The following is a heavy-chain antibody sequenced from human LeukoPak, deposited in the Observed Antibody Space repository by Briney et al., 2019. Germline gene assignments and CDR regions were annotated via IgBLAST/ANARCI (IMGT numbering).Heavy chain of an antibody. CDR1: GFTFSSYA. J-gene: IGHJ3*02. CDR2: ISYDGSNK. V-gene: IGHV3-30-3*01. Sequence: GGSLRLSCAASGFTFSSYAMHWVRQAPGKGLEWVAVISYDGSNKYYADSVKGRFTISRDNSKNTLFLQMNSLRAEDTAVYYCAREASDAFDIWGQGTMVTVSS. CDR3: AREASDAFDI.